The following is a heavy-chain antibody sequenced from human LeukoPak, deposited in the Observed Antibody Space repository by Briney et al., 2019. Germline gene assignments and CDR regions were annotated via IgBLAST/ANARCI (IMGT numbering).Heavy chain of an antibody. CDR3: ARAFIATVYYYYYGMDV. D-gene: IGHD6-13*01. Sequence: SVNVSCKASGGTFSSYAISWVRQAPGQGLEWMGGIIPIFGTANYAQKFQGRVTITADESTSTAYMELSSLRSEDTAVYYCARAFIATVYYYYYGMDVWGQGTTVTVSS. J-gene: IGHJ6*02. V-gene: IGHV1-69*13. CDR2: IIPIFGTA. CDR1: GGTFSSYA.